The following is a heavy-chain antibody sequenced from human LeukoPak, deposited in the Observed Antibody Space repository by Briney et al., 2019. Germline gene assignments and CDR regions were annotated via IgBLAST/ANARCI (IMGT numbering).Heavy chain of an antibody. CDR1: AGPISLSH. D-gene: IGHD2-21*02. CDR2: IYYSGST. Sequence: PSQTPSLTCSGLAGPISLSHGGWIRKPPGKDLCGLWYIYYSGSTNYIPSLKSRVAISVDAAKNQFSLKLSSVTAADTAVYYCARLTVPATAISLWGQGTLVTVSS. CDR3: ARLTVPATAISL. V-gene: IGHV4-59*08. J-gene: IGHJ4*02.